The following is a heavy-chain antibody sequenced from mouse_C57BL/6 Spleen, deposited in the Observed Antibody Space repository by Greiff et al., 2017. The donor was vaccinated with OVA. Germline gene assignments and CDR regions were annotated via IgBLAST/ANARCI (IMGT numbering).Heavy chain of an antibody. J-gene: IGHJ3*01. V-gene: IGHV3-6*01. CDR1: GYSITSGYY. CDR3: ARIYYYGSSNFAY. Sequence: EVKLQESGPGLVKPSQSLSLTCSVTGYSITSGYYWNWIRQFPGNKLEWMGYISYDGSNNYNPSLKNRISITRDTSKNQFFLKLNSVTTEDTATYYCARIYYYGSSNFAYWGQGTLVTVSA. D-gene: IGHD1-1*01. CDR2: ISYDGSN.